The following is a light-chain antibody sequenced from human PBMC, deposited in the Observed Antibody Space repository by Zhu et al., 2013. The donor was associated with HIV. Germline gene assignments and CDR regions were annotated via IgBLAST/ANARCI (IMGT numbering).Light chain of an antibody. CDR1: QSISTW. Sequence: DIQMTQSPSTLSASVGDRVTITCRASQSISTWLAWYQQKPGKAPKLLIYKASILESGVPSRFSGSGSGTEFTLTINGLQPDDFATYFCLQHNRFPPTFGQGTKVEVK. J-gene: IGKJ1*01. V-gene: IGKV1-5*03. CDR3: LQHNRFPPT. CDR2: KAS.